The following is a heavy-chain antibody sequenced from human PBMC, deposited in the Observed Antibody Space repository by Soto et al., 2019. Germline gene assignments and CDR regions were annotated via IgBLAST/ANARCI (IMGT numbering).Heavy chain of an antibody. J-gene: IGHJ6*02. CDR3: ARGGLIITGYGMDV. CDR1: GGTFTSYR. V-gene: IGHV1-69*06. CDR2: IIPTFGTA. Sequence: SVKVSCKASGGTFTSYRINWVRQAPGQGLEWMGEIIPTFGTANYAQKFQGRVTINADRSTSTAYMELSSLTSEDTAVYYCARGGLIITGYGMDVWGQGTTVTVSS. D-gene: IGHD3-22*01.